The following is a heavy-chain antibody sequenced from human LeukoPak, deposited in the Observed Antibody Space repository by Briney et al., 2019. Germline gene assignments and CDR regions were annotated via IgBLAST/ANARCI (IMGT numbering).Heavy chain of an antibody. CDR1: GYSFTSYW. CDR2: IYPGDSDT. V-gene: IGHV5-51*01. CDR3: ARRWELLSNAFDI. D-gene: IGHD1-26*01. Sequence: GASLKISCKGSGYSFTSYWIGWVRQLPGKGLEWMGIIYPGDSDTRYSPSFQGQVTISADKSISTAYLQWSSLKASDTAMYYCARRWELLSNAFDIWGQGTMVTVSS. J-gene: IGHJ3*02.